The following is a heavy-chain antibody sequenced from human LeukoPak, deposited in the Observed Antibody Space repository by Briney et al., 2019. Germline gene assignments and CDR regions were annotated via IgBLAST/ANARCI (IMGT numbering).Heavy chain of an antibody. V-gene: IGHV1-2*04. Sequence: ASVKVSCKASGYTFTGYYMHWVQQAPGQGLEWMGWINPNSGGTNYAQNFQGWVTMTRDTSISTAYMELSRLRSDDTAVYYCARGAPYYYGSGTPVSHFDYWGQGTLVTVSS. J-gene: IGHJ4*02. D-gene: IGHD3-10*01. CDR3: ARGAPYYYGSGTPVSHFDY. CDR1: GYTFTGYY. CDR2: INPNSGGT.